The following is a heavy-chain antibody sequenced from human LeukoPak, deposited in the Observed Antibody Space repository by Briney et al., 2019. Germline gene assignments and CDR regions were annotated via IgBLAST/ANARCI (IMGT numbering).Heavy chain of an antibody. D-gene: IGHD6-6*01. CDR3: ARSRHMAARDWFDP. V-gene: IGHV4-38-2*02. CDR1: GYSISSGYY. Sequence: SETLSLTCTVSGYSISSGYYWGWIRQPPGKGLEWIGSIYHSGSTYYNPSLKSRVTISVDTSKNQFSLKLSSVTAADTAVYYCARSRHMAARDWFDPWGQGTLVTVSS. J-gene: IGHJ5*02. CDR2: IYHSGST.